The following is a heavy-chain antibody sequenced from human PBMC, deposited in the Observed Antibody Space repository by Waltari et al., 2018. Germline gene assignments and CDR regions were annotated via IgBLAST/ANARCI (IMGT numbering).Heavy chain of an antibody. CDR1: GDSIRSGDFY. D-gene: IGHD6-13*01. CDR2: IYRGGNI. J-gene: IGHJ5*02. Sequence: QVQLQESGPGLVKPSQTLSLTCIVSGDSIRSGDFYWSWIRQPAGKGLEWIGHIYRGGNINYNPSLKSRVTISVDTSKNHLSLKLTSVTAADTAVYFCAKDHGYSIPAGWFDPWGQGTLVSVSS. V-gene: IGHV4-61*02. CDR3: AKDHGYSIPAGWFDP.